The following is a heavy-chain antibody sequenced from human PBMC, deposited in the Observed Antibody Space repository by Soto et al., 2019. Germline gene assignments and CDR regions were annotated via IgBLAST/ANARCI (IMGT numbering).Heavy chain of an antibody. Sequence: QVQLVESGGGVVQPGRSLRLSCAASGFTFSSYAMHWVRQAPGKGLEWVAVISYDGSNKYYADSVKGRFTISRDNSQNTLYLKMSGLRAEDTAVYYCARGIEAAGHNWFDSWGQGTLVIVSS. J-gene: IGHJ5*01. V-gene: IGHV3-30-3*01. CDR3: ARGIEAAGHNWFDS. CDR1: GFTFSSYA. CDR2: ISYDGSNK. D-gene: IGHD6-13*01.